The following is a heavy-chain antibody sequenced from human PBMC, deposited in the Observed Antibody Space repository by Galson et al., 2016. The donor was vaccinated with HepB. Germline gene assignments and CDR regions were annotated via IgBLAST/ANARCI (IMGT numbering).Heavy chain of an antibody. Sequence: ETLSLTCTVSGASISSHYWNWIRQSPGKGLEWIVYIYRSGNTNYKPTLRSRVTITTDTARNKVSLNLRSVTAADTAVYYCARGHVVGGGDCPSEYWGHGTLVTVSS. D-gene: IGHD2-21*01. CDR3: ARGHVVGGGDCPSEY. CDR2: IYRSGNT. V-gene: IGHV4-59*11. J-gene: IGHJ4*01. CDR1: GASISSHY.